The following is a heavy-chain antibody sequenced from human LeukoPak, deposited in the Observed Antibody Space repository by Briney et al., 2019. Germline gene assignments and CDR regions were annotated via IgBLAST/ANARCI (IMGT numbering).Heavy chain of an antibody. CDR1: GIIFSHYA. J-gene: IGHJ4*02. D-gene: IGHD6-19*01. V-gene: IGHV3-21*01. Sequence: PGRSLRLSCEASGIIFSHYAMSWVRQAPGKGLEWVSAISKSGDETYYADSVKGRFTISRDNAKNSLYLQMNSLRAEDTAVYYCAGGSSSGLGGQGTLVTVSS. CDR2: ISKSGDET. CDR3: AGGSSSGL.